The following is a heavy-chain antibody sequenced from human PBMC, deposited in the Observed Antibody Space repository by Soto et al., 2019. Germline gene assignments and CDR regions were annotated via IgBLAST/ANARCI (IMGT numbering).Heavy chain of an antibody. CDR1: GFTFGSHG. CDR3: AKDLRTTISDYGMDV. J-gene: IGHJ6*02. V-gene: IGHV3-30*18. Sequence: QVQLVESGGGLVQPGGSLRLTCVASGFTFGSHGMHWVRQAPGKGLEWVAVISYDETNEHYVDSVKGRFTISRDNSKSILYLQMTRLSPEDTAVYKCAKDLRTTISDYGMDVWGQGTTVTVSS. CDR2: ISYDETNE.